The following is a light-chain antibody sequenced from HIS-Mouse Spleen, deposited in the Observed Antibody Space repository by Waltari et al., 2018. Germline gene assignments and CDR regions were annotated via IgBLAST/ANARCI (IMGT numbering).Light chain of an antibody. J-gene: IGLJ2*01. CDR1: KLGDKY. V-gene: IGLV3-1*01. CDR3: QAWDSSYSV. Sequence: SYELTQPPSVSVSPGQTASITCSGDKLGDKYACWYQQKPGQSPLLVISQESSRPSGIPGRFSGSNSGNTATLTISGTQAMDEADYYCQAWDSSYSVFGGGTKLTVL. CDR2: QES.